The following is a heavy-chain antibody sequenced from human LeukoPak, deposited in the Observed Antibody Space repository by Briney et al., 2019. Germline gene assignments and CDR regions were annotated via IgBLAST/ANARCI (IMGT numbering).Heavy chain of an antibody. Sequence: KPSETLSLTCTVSGGSISSGDYYWSWLRQHPGKGLEWIGYIYYSGASYYNPSLKSRVTMSVDTSKNQFSLKLSSVTAADAAVYYCARRGYSYGFDYWGQGTLVTVSS. J-gene: IGHJ4*02. CDR3: ARRGYSYGFDY. D-gene: IGHD5-18*01. CDR2: IYYSGAS. V-gene: IGHV4-31*03. CDR1: GGSISSGDYY.